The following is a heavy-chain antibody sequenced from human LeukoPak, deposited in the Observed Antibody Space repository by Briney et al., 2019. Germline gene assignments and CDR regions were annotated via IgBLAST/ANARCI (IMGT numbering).Heavy chain of an antibody. V-gene: IGHV4-34*01. CDR2: INHSGST. J-gene: IGHJ4*02. CDR1: GGSFSGYY. CDR3: ASGSRPQKNCGGDCYSTDY. D-gene: IGHD2-21*02. Sequence: SETLSLTCAVYGGSFSGYYWSWIRQPPGKGLEWIGEINHSGSTNYNPSLKSRVTISVDTSKNQFSLKLSSVTAADTAVYYCASGSRPQKNCGGDCYSTDYWGQGTLVTVSS.